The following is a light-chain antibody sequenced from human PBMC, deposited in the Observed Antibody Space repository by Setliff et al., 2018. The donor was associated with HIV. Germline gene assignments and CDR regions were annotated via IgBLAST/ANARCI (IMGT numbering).Light chain of an antibody. Sequence: QSALTQPASVSGSPGQSITISCTGTSGDVGGYNYVSWYQQHPGKAPKFMIYDVSKRPSGVSNRFSGSKSGNTASLTISGLQAEDEADYYCSSYTSSSTYVFGTGTKVTVL. CDR1: SGDVGGYNY. V-gene: IGLV2-14*01. CDR2: DVS. J-gene: IGLJ1*01. CDR3: SSYTSSSTYV.